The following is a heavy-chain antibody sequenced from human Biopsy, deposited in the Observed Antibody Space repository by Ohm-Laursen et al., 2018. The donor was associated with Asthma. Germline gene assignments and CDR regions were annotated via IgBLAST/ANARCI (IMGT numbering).Heavy chain of an antibody. CDR2: INSAGSYI. CDR3: VRSGTKWELCDAFDI. J-gene: IGHJ3*02. D-gene: IGHD1/OR15-1a*01. CDR1: GFAFRDFN. V-gene: IGHV3-21*01. Sequence: SLRLSCSASGFAFRDFNINWVRQAPGKGLQWIASINSAGSYIYCADSVKGRFTISRDNARNSLFLQMNNLRAEDTAVYYCVRSGTKWELCDAFDIWGQGTMVTVSS.